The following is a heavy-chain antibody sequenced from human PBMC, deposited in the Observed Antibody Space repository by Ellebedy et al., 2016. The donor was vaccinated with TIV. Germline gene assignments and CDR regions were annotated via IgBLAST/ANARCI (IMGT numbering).Heavy chain of an antibody. CDR2: MNPKSGDT. CDR1: GYTFTTFD. D-gene: IGHD3-10*01. CDR3: TTGGTKGEDN. V-gene: IGHV1-8*01. J-gene: IGHJ4*02. Sequence: AASVKVSCKASGYTFTTFDINWVRHASGQGLEWMGWMNPKSGDTVYSQKFQGRLTMTTNTPMTTAYMDLTDLTSEDTAVYYCTTGGTKGEDNWGQGTLVIVSS.